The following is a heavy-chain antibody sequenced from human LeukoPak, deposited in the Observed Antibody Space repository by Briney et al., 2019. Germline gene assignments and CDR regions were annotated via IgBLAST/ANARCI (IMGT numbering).Heavy chain of an antibody. Sequence: GGSLRLSCAASGFTLRSYTMNWVRQAPGKGLEWVSYISCSSSTIYYADSVKGRFTMSRANAANSLYLQMTSLRAEDTAVYYCARNFDSWGQGTLVTVSS. J-gene: IGHJ4*02. CDR2: ISCSSSTI. CDR3: ARNFDS. D-gene: IGHD2/OR15-2a*01. V-gene: IGHV3-48*01. CDR1: GFTLRSYT.